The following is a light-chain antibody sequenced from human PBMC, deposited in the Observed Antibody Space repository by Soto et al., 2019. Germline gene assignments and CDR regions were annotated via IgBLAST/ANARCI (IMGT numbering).Light chain of an antibody. CDR2: ATS. Sequence: IQLTQSPSSLSASVGDRVTITCRSSQGISSDLAWYQQKPGKAPKLLIYATSTLQSGVPSRFSGSGSGTEFTLTISSLQAEDFATYFCQESYTTPAVSFGGGTKVDI. CDR3: QESYTTPAVS. J-gene: IGKJ4*01. CDR1: QGISSD. V-gene: IGKV1-39*01.